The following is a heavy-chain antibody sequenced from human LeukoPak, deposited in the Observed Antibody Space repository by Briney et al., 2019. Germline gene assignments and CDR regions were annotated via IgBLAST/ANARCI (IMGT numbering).Heavy chain of an antibody. CDR2: IYTSGST. V-gene: IGHV4-4*07. J-gene: IGHJ4*02. D-gene: IGHD2-15*01. CDR1: GGSISSYY. Sequence: SETLSLTCTVSGGSISSYYWSWIRQPAGKGLEWIGRIYTSGSTNYNPSLKSRVTMSVDTSKNQFSLKLSSVTAADTAVYCCARINFDCSGGSCYTYYFDYWGQGTLVTVSS. CDR3: ARINFDCSGGSCYTYYFDY.